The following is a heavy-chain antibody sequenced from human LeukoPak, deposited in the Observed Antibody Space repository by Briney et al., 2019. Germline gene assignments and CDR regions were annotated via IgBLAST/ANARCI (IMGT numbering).Heavy chain of an antibody. Sequence: SETLSLTCAVYGGSFSGYYWSWIRQPPGKGLEWIGEINHSGSTNYNPSLKSRVTISVDTSKNQFSLKLSSVTAADTAVYYCARLSYSNYGGGWFDPWGQGTLVTVSS. V-gene: IGHV4-34*01. CDR2: INHSGST. CDR3: ARLSYSNYGGGWFDP. J-gene: IGHJ5*02. D-gene: IGHD4-11*01. CDR1: GGSFSGYY.